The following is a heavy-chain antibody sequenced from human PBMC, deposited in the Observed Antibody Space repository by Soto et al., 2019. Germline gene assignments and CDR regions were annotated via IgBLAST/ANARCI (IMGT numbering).Heavy chain of an antibody. Sequence: QVQLVESGGGLVKPGGSLRLSCAASGFTFSDYYMSWIRQAPGKGLEWVSYISSSSSYTNYADSVKGRLTISRDNAKNSXXLQRNSVRVEDTAVYYCARAGDSGSYYYCYCGMVVWGQATTVTFSS. CDR2: ISSSSSYT. CDR3: ARAGDSGSYYYCYCGMVV. V-gene: IGHV3-11*05. D-gene: IGHD1-26*01. CDR1: GFTFSDYY. J-gene: IGHJ6*02.